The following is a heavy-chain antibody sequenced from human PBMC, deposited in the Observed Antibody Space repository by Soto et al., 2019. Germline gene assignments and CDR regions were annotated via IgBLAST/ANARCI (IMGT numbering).Heavy chain of an antibody. CDR2: IIPIFGTA. J-gene: IGHJ4*02. D-gene: IGHD3-22*01. CDR1: GPTFSLSA. CDR3: ARDPYYYDSSGYLDFDY. V-gene: IGHV1-69*13. Sequence: GASRKVSCNASGPTFSLSAISWVLEAPGHRFEWMGGIIPIFGTANYAQKFQGRVTITADESTSTAYMELSSLRSEDTAVYYCARDPYYYDSSGYLDFDYWGQGTLVTVSS.